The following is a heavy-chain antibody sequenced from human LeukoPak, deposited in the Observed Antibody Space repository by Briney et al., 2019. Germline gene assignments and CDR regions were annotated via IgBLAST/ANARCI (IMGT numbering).Heavy chain of an antibody. V-gene: IGHV3-15*01. CDR1: GFTFSTYA. J-gene: IGHJ5*02. Sequence: GGSLRLSCAASGFTFSTYAMSWVRQAPGKGLEWVGRIRSNSDGGTIDYAAPVKGRFTLSRDDSKTTLYLQMNSLQTEDTAVYYCATDFYDSTWGQGTLVTVSS. CDR3: ATDFYDST. D-gene: IGHD3-22*01. CDR2: IRSNSDGGTI.